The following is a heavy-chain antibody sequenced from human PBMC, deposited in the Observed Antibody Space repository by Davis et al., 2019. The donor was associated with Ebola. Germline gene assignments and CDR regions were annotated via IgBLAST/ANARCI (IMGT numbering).Heavy chain of an antibody. Sequence: SETLSLTCAVYTGSFSGFSWSWIRQPPGKGLEWLGDINHGGSTNYNPSLKSRLTISVDTSKNQFSLRLNSLTAADTAVYYCARATTASWGGYWGQGTLVTVSS. J-gene: IGHJ4*02. D-gene: IGHD3-16*01. CDR3: ARATTASWGGY. CDR1: TGSFSGFS. V-gene: IGHV4-34*01. CDR2: INHGGST.